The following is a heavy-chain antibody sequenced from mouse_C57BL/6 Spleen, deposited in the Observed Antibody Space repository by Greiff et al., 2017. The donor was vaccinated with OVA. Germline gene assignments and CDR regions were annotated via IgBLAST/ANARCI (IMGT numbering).Heavy chain of an antibody. CDR1: GYTFTDYE. V-gene: IGHV1-15*01. J-gene: IGHJ2*01. D-gene: IGHD2-4*01. CDR3: TRNDYDYYFDY. Sequence: QVQLKQSGAELVRPGASVTLSCKASGYTFTDYEMHWVKQTPVHGLEWIGAIDPETGGTAYNQKFKGKAILTADKSSSTAYMELRSLTSEDSAVYYCTRNDYDYYFDYWGQGTTLTVSS. CDR2: IDPETGGT.